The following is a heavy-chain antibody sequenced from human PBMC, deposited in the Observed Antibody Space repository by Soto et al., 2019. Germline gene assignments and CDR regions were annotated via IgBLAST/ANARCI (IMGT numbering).Heavy chain of an antibody. CDR1: GGSIRSGGYS. V-gene: IGHV4-30-2*01. Sequence: PSETLPLTCSGSGGSIRSGGYSSSWIRQTPGKGLEWIGYLYHSGSTYYNPSLKSRVPISVDRSKNQFSQKLSSVPAADTAVYSCARGVGESSSTNCYRNRFDSCGHGPRSIVSS. D-gene: IGHD2-2*01. CDR3: ARGVGESSSTNCYRNRFDS. CDR2: LYHSGST. J-gene: IGHJ5*01.